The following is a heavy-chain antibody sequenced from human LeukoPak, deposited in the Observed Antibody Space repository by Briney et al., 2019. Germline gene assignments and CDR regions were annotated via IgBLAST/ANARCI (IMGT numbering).Heavy chain of an antibody. CDR2: MSGGGST. J-gene: IGHJ6*02. Sequence: GGSLRLSCAASGFTLDVYAIHWVRQAPGKCLEWVSLMSGGGSTYYSDSVKGRFTISRDNSRNSLYLQMNNLRTEDSALYYCGRSTHMTVRPNYYYAMDVWGQGTTVTDSS. CDR3: GRSTHMTVRPNYYYAMDV. CDR1: GFTLDVYA. V-gene: IGHV3-43*02. D-gene: IGHD6-6*01.